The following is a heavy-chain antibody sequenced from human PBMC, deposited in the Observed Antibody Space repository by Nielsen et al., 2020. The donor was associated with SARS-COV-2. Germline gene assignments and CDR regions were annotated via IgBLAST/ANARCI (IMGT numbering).Heavy chain of an antibody. CDR2: INHSGST. V-gene: IGHV4-34*01. CDR3: ARITVVVPAARWFDP. CDR1: GGSFSGYY. J-gene: IGHJ5*02. D-gene: IGHD2-2*01. Sequence: GSLRLSCAVYGGSFSGYYWSWIRQPPGKGLEWIGEINHSGSTNYNPSLKSRVTISVDTSKNQFSLKLSSVTAADTAVYYCARITVVVPAARWFDPWGQGTLVTVSS.